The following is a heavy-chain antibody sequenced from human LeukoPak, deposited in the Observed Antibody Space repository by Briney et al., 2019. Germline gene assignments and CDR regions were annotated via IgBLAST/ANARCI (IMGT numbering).Heavy chain of an antibody. J-gene: IGHJ4*02. CDR1: GFIFTSSA. CDR3: AADHEAYCGGDCYSY. V-gene: IGHV1-58*01. D-gene: IGHD2-21*02. CDR2: IVVGSGNT. Sequence: EASVKVSCTASGFIFTSSAVQWVRQARGQRPEWIGWIVVGSGNTNYAQKFQERVTITRDMSTSTVYMELSSLRSEDTAVYYCAADHEAYCGGDCYSYWGQGTLVTVSS.